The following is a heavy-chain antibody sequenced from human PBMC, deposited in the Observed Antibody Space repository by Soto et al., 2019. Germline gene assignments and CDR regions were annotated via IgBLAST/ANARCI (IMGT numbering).Heavy chain of an antibody. CDR1: GYTFTSYG. CDR3: AIGLVYYADYEYFQL. J-gene: IGHJ1*01. D-gene: IGHD4-17*01. V-gene: IGHV1-18*01. CDR2: ISAYNGNT. Sequence: QVQLVQSGAEVKKPGASVNVSCKASGYTFTSYGISWVRQAPGQGLEWMGWISAYNGNTNYAQKLPGTFTMTTDTTTSTAYMKQRSLKSDDTAVYYCAIGLVYYADYEYFQLWGKGTLVTVFS.